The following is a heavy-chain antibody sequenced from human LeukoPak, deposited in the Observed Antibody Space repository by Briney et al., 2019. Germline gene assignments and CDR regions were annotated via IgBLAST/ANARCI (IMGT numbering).Heavy chain of an antibody. V-gene: IGHV1-18*01. J-gene: IGHJ1*01. CDR2: ISAYNGNT. CDR3: ARPSYCSSNRCYAQH. Sequence: ASVKVSCKASGYTFTSYGISWVRQAPGQGLEWMGWISAYNGNTNYAQKLQGRVTMTTDTSTSTAYMELRSLRSDDTAVYYCARPSYCSSNRCYAQHWGQGTLVTVS. CDR1: GYTFTSYG. D-gene: IGHD2-2*01.